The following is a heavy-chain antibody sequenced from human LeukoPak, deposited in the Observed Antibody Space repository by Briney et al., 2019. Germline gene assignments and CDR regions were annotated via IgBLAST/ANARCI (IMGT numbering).Heavy chain of an antibody. Sequence: GGYLRLSCAASGYTVSSNYMSWVRQAPGKGLEWVSVIYSGGSTYYADSVKGRFTISRDNSKNTLYLQMNSLRAEDTAVYYCARDRVYAFDIWGQGTMVTVSS. J-gene: IGHJ3*02. CDR3: ARDRVYAFDI. CDR1: GYTVSSNY. CDR2: IYSGGST. V-gene: IGHV3-53*01. D-gene: IGHD6-13*01.